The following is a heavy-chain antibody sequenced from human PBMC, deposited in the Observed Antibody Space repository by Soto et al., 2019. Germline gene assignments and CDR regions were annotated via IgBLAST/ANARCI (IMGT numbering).Heavy chain of an antibody. Sequence: EVQLLESGGGLVQPGGSLRLSCAASGFTFSSYAMSWVRQAPGKGLEWVSAISGSGGCTYYADSVKGRFTISRDNSKNTLYLQMNSLRAEDTAVYYCAKAEQLVSSFDYWGQGTLVTVSS. CDR1: GFTFSSYA. CDR3: AKAEQLVSSFDY. CDR2: ISGSGGCT. V-gene: IGHV3-23*01. D-gene: IGHD6-6*01. J-gene: IGHJ4*02.